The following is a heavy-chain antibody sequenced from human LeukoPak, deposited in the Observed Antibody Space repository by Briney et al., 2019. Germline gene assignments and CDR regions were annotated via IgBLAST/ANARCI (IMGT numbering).Heavy chain of an antibody. V-gene: IGHV4-59*08. CDR1: GGSISTHY. Sequence: SETLSLTCTVSGGSISTHYWSWIRQPPGKGLEYIGFIYSSGSTNYNPSLKSRVTMSLDTSKNQFSLKLSSVTAADTAVYYCARSIFGATSNPYYFDCWGQGTLVTVSS. CDR3: ARSIFGATSNPYYFDC. D-gene: IGHD3-3*01. J-gene: IGHJ4*02. CDR2: IYSSGST.